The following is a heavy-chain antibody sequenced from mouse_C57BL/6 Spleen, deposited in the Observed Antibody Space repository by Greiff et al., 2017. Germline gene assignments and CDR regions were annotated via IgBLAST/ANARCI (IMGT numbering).Heavy chain of an antibody. V-gene: IGHV1-74*01. CDR1: GYTFTSYW. CDR3: AISSYDYDTWFAY. J-gene: IGHJ3*01. Sequence: VQLKQPGAELVKPGASVKVSCKASGYTFTSYWMHWVKQRPGQGLEWIGRIHPSDSDTNYNQKFKGKATLTVDKSSSTAYMQLSSLTSEDSAVYYCAISSYDYDTWFAYWGQGTLVTVSA. D-gene: IGHD2-4*01. CDR2: IHPSDSDT.